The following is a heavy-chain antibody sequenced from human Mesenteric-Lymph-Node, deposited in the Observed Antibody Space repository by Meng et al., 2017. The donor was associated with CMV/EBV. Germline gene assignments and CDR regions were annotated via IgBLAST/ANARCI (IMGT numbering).Heavy chain of an antibody. V-gene: IGHV3-23*03. CDR3: AKWWGYCSSPSCYTSDY. D-gene: IGHD2-2*02. J-gene: IGHJ4*02. CDR1: GFTLSSYG. Sequence: GESLKTPCAAPGFTLSSYGMSWVRQAPGKGLEWVSVIYSGGSSTYYADSVKGRFTISRDNSKDTLYLQMNSLRAEDTAVYYCAKWWGYCSSPSCYTSDYWGQGTLVTVSS. CDR2: IYSGGSST.